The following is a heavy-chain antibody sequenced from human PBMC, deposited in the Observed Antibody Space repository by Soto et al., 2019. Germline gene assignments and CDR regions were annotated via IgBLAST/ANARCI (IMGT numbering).Heavy chain of an antibody. CDR2: KNPNSGNT. V-gene: IGHV1-8*01. CDR1: GYTFTSYD. Sequence: ASVKVSCKASGYTFTSYDINWVRQATGQGLEWMGWKNPNSGNTGYAQKFQGRVTMTRNTSISTAYMELSSLRSEDTAVYYCARLTPMVRGVIRSSAFDIWGQGTMVTISS. J-gene: IGHJ3*02. CDR3: ARLTPMVRGVIRSSAFDI. D-gene: IGHD3-10*01.